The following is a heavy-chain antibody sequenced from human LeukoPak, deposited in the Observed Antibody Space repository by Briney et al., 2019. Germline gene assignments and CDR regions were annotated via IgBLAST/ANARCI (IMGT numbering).Heavy chain of an antibody. Sequence: GGSLRLSCAASGFTVSSNYMSWVRQAPGKGLEWVSVIYSGGSTYYADSVKGRFTISRDNSKNTLYLQMNSLRAEDTAVYYCARVEAAAAGTFAYYFDYWGQGTLVTVSS. CDR3: ARVEAAAAGTFAYYFDY. CDR2: IYSGGST. D-gene: IGHD6-13*01. V-gene: IGHV3-66*01. J-gene: IGHJ4*02. CDR1: GFTVSSNY.